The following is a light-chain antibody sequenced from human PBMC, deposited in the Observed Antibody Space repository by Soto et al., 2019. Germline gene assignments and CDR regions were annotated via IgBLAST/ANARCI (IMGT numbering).Light chain of an antibody. CDR1: QSVSSY. CDR2: DAS. V-gene: IGKV3-11*01. Sequence: IVWTQSPDTRSLSPGERATLSCRASQSVSSYLAWYQQKPGQAPRLLIYDASNRATGIPARFSGSESGTDFTLTISRLEPEDFAVYYCQQYGSSPWTFGQGTKVDIK. CDR3: QQYGSSPWT. J-gene: IGKJ1*01.